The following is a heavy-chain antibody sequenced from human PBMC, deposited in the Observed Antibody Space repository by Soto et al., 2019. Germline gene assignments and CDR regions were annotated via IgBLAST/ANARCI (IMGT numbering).Heavy chain of an antibody. CDR2: IYYSGST. CDR3: ARTPSDEGSGYDFLAFDI. CDR1: GGSISSGGYY. Sequence: QVQLQESGPGLVKPSQTLSLTCTVSGGSISSGGYYWSWIRQHPGKGLEWIGYIYYSGSTYYNPPLKSRVTISGDTSKNQFSLKLSSVTAADTAVYYCARTPSDEGSGYDFLAFDIWGQGTMVTVSS. D-gene: IGHD5-12*01. V-gene: IGHV4-31*03. J-gene: IGHJ3*02.